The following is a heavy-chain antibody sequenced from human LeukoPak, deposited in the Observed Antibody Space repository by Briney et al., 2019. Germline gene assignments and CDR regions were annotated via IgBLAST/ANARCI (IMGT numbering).Heavy chain of an antibody. V-gene: IGHV1-69*13. CDR1: GGTFSSYA. CDR3: ARGDIAAAGNLAFDI. Sequence: GASVKVSCKASGGTFSSYAISWVRQAPGQGLEWMGGIIPIFGTANYAQKFQGRVTITADESTSTAYMELSSLRSEDTAVYYCARGDIAAAGNLAFDIWGQGTMVTVSS. D-gene: IGHD6-13*01. CDR2: IIPIFGTA. J-gene: IGHJ3*02.